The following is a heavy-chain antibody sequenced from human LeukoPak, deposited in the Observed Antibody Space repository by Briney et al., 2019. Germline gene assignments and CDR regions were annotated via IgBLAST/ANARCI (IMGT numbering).Heavy chain of an antibody. V-gene: IGHV3-43*02. CDR3: GKGGYYYDSSGHDY. Sequence: GGSLRLSCAASGFTFDDYALHWVRQAPGKGLEWVSLISGEGGRTYYAEFVEGRFTMSRDNSKRSLYLQMNSLRTEGTGLYYCGKGGYYYDSSGHDYWGQGTLVTVSS. J-gene: IGHJ4*02. CDR1: GFTFDDYA. CDR2: ISGEGGRT. D-gene: IGHD3-22*01.